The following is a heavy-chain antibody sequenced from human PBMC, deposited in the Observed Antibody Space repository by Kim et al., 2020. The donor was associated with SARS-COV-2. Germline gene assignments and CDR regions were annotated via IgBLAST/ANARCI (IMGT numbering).Heavy chain of an antibody. CDR3: ARGMFRNGLDV. CDR1: GFTFRSYW. D-gene: IGHD1-1*01. V-gene: IGHV3-74*01. J-gene: IGHJ6*02. CDR2: MSGDASTT. Sequence: GGSLRLSCAASGFTFRSYWINWVRQAPGKGLVWVSRMSGDASTTNYADSVKGRFTMSRDNAENTVYLQMNSLRGDDTAFYYCARGMFRNGLDVWGQGTTVTVSS.